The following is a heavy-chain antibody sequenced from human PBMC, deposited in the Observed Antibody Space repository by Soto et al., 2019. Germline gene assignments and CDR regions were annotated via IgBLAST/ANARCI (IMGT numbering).Heavy chain of an antibody. D-gene: IGHD3-22*01. CDR3: ARVYYDSSGYYDEWYFDL. V-gene: IGHV3-23*01. J-gene: IGHJ2*01. CDR2: ISATSDAA. Sequence: EVQLLESGGGLVQPGGSLRLSCAASGFPFSTSAMNWVRQAPGKGLEWVSIISATSDAAHYAESVKGRFTSSRDNSKNTLYLQMNSLRAEDTAVYYCARVYYDSSGYYDEWYFDLWGRGTLVTVSS. CDR1: GFPFSTSA.